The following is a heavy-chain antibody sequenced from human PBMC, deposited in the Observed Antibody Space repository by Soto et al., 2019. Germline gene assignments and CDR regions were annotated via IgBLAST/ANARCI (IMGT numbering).Heavy chain of an antibody. CDR3: ARQGFGPLHGLLDV. CDR1: GVSISSYY. CDR2: VHHSWGS. Sequence: PSETLSLTCTVSGVSISSYYWSWFRQSPGKRMEWIGYVHHSWGSSYNPSLQSRVAISLDTSKSQFSLKVTSVTATDTAVYYCARQGFGPLHGLLDVWGQGTTVTVSS. D-gene: IGHD3-10*01. J-gene: IGHJ6*02. V-gene: IGHV4-59*08.